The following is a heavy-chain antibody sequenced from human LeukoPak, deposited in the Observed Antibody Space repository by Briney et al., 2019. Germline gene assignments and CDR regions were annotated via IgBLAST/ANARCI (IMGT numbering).Heavy chain of an antibody. CDR2: VSSSSTSI. CDR3: ARGPPCSSTSCYVTGAFDF. J-gene: IGHJ3*01. CDR1: GFSFSIYS. Sequence: PGASLTLSCAASGFSFSIYSMNWVRQAPGKGLEWVSSVSSSSTSIYYADSLKGRFTISRDNAKNSLFLQVNSLRDEDTAVYYCARGPPCSSTSCYVTGAFDFWGQGTMVTVSS. V-gene: IGHV3-21*01. D-gene: IGHD2-2*01.